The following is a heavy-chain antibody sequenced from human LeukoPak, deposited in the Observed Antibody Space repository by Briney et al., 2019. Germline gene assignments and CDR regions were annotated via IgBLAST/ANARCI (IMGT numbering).Heavy chain of an antibody. J-gene: IGHJ4*02. V-gene: IGHV4-39*01. CDR3: ARLGRISGWYYWDYYFDY. D-gene: IGHD6-19*01. CDR2: IYYSGST. CDR1: GGSISSSSYY. Sequence: NPSETLSLTCTVSGGSISSSSYYWGWIRQPPGKGLEWIGSIYYSGSTYYNPSLESRVTISVDTSKNQFSLKLSSVTAADTAVYYCARLGRISGWYYWDYYFDYWGQGTLVTVSS.